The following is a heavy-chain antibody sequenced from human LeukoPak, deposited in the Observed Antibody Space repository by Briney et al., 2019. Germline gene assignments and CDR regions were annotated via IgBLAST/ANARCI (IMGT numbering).Heavy chain of an antibody. CDR2: VYDSGST. D-gene: IGHD6-6*01. J-gene: IGHJ4*02. V-gene: IGHV4-39*06. CDR1: GASFSSSPYS. Sequence: PSETLSLTCTVSGASFSSSPYSWGWIRQPPGKGLEWIGSVYDSGSTFYNPSLKSRVTISIDTFKNQFPLKPTSVTAADTAVYYCAKTGSSIAARPPDYWGQGTLVIVSS. CDR3: AKTGSSIAARPPDY.